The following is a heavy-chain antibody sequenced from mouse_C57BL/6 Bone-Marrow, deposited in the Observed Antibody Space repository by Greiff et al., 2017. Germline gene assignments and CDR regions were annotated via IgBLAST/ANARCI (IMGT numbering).Heavy chain of an antibody. Sequence: QVQLQQPGAELVMPGASVKLSCKASGYTFTSYWMHWVKQRPGQGLEWIGEIDPSDSYTNYNQKFKGKSTLTVDKSSSTAYMQRSSLTSEPAAVYGCARNYDYGLYYLDYWGQGTTLTVSP. CDR3: ARNYDYGLYYLDY. D-gene: IGHD1-1*01. CDR1: GYTFTSYW. J-gene: IGHJ2*01. V-gene: IGHV1-69*01. CDR2: IDPSDSYT.